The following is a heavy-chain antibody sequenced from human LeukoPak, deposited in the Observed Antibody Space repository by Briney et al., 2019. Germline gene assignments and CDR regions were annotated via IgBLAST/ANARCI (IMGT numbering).Heavy chain of an antibody. CDR2: ISDSGGNT. CDR1: GFTFSSYA. Sequence: GGSLRLSCAASGFTFSSYAMSWVRQTPGKGLEWVSGISDSGGNTYYADSVKGRFTISRDNSKNTLFLQMNSLRTDDRAMYYCAKGLHSGWFDYWGQGALVTVSS. D-gene: IGHD6-19*01. V-gene: IGHV3-23*01. J-gene: IGHJ4*02. CDR3: AKGLHSGWFDY.